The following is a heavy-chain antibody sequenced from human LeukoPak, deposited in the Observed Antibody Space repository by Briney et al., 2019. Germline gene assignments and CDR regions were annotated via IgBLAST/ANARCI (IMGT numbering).Heavy chain of an antibody. CDR1: GGSISSYY. V-gene: IGHV4-4*09. J-gene: IGHJ2*01. Sequence: SETLSLTCTVSGGSISSYYWSWIRQPPGKGLEWIGYIYGSGSTMYNPSLESRVTISMDTSKNQFSLKVTSVTAADTAVYYCARRSSTPNWYFDLWGRGTLVTVSS. CDR3: ARRSSTPNWYFDL. CDR2: IYGSGST. D-gene: IGHD6-13*01.